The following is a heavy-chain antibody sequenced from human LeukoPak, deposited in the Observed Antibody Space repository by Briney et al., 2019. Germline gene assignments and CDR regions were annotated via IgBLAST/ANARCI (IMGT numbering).Heavy chain of an antibody. V-gene: IGHV3-49*04. J-gene: IGHJ4*02. CDR3: TRDVPYGGNSGDFDY. CDR2: IRGKPYGGTT. Sequence: GGSLRLSCTASGFTFGEYAMSWVRQAPGKGLAWVGFIRGKPYGGTTEYAASVKGRFTISRDDSESIAYLQMNSLKTEDTAVYYCTRDVPYGGNSGDFDYWGQGTLVTVSS. CDR1: GFTFGEYA. D-gene: IGHD4-23*01.